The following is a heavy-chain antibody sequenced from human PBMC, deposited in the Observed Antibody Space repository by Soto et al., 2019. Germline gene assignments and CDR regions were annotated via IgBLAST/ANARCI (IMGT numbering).Heavy chain of an antibody. CDR1: GGSISRYY. V-gene: IGHV4-4*07. CDR3: ARGPRGYVYYHGMDV. CDR2: IDTSGTT. Sequence: SETLSLTCTVSGGSISRYYCSWIRQAAGKGLEWIGRIDTSGTTNYNPSLRSRVTMSVDASRNQFSLNLSSVTAADTAVYFCARGPRGYVYYHGMDVWGQGTTVTVSS. J-gene: IGHJ6*02. D-gene: IGHD3-16*01.